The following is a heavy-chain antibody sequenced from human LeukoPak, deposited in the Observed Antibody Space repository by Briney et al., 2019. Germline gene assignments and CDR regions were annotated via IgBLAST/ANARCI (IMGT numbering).Heavy chain of an antibody. Sequence: HPGGSLRLSCAASGFTVSSNYMSWVRQAPGKGLEWVSVIYSGGSTYYADSVKGRFTISRDNSKNTLYLQMNSLRAEDTAVYYCARREILWFGKHQDDAFDIWGQGTMVTVSS. V-gene: IGHV3-66*01. CDR3: ARREILWFGKHQDDAFDI. D-gene: IGHD3-10*01. CDR2: IYSGGST. J-gene: IGHJ3*02. CDR1: GFTVSSNY.